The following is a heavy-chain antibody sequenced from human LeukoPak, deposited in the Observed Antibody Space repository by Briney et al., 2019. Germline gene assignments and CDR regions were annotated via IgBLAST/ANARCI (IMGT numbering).Heavy chain of an antibody. J-gene: IGHJ4*02. CDR1: GYTFTGYY. CDR3: TSGYGTTDFDY. CDR2: INPSGGST. V-gene: IGHV1-46*01. D-gene: IGHD3-22*01. Sequence: ASVKVSCKASGYTFTGYYMHWVRQAPGQGLEWMGIINPSGGSTSYAQKFQGRVTMTRDTSTSTVYMELSSLRSEDTAVYYCTSGYGTTDFDYWGQGTLVTVSS.